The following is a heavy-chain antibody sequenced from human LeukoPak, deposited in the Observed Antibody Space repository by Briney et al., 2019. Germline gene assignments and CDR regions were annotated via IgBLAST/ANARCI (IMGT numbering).Heavy chain of an antibody. CDR1: GYTFTSYA. D-gene: IGHD1-26*01. Sequence: EASVKVSCKASGYTFTSYAMHWVRQAPGQRLEWMGWINAGNGNTKYSQKFQGRVTITRDTSASTAYMELSSLRSEDTAVYYCARGSFFSYFDYWGQGTLVTVSS. CDR3: ARGSFFSYFDY. V-gene: IGHV1-3*01. J-gene: IGHJ4*02. CDR2: INAGNGNT.